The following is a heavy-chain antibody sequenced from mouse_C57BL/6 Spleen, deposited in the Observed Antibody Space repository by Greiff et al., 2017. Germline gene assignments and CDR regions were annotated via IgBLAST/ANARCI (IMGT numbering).Heavy chain of an antibody. CDR1: GFSLTSYG. D-gene: IGHD1-1*01. CDR3: AKDGSRGYYAMDY. J-gene: IGHJ4*01. CDR2: IWRGGST. Sequence: VKLQESGPGLVQPSQSLSITCTVSGFSLTSYGVHWVRQSPGKGLEWLGVIWRGGSTDYNAAFMSRLSSTKDNSKSQVFFKMNSLQADDTAIYYCAKDGSRGYYAMDYWGQGTSVTVSS. V-gene: IGHV2-5*01.